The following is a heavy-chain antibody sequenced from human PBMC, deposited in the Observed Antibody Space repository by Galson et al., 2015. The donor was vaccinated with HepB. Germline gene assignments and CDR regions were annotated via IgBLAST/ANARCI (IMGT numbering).Heavy chain of an antibody. V-gene: IGHV4-34*09. CDR1: VGSFSGYY. CDR3: ARGSEDNYGSFDY. Sequence: TLSLTCGVYVGSFSGYYWSWIRQPPGKGLEWIGYTHYSGSTYYNPSLRGRLTISEGMSKNQFSLKLSSVTAADPAIYYCARGSEDNYGSFDYWGQGTLVTVSS. D-gene: IGHD3-10*01. J-gene: IGHJ4*02. CDR2: THYSGST.